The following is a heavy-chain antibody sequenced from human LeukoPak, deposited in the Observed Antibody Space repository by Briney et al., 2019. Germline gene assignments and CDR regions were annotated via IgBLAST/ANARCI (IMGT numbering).Heavy chain of an antibody. V-gene: IGHV1-18*01. CDR3: ARDRGWELGYCSGGSCYDENWFDP. Sequence: ASVKVSCKASGYTFTSYGISWVRQAPGQGLEWMGWISAYNGTTNYAQKLQGRVTMTTDTSTSIVYMELRSLRSDDTAVYYCARDRGWELGYCSGGSCYDENWFDPWGQGTLVTVSS. CDR2: ISAYNGTT. J-gene: IGHJ5*02. CDR1: GYTFTSYG. D-gene: IGHD2-15*01.